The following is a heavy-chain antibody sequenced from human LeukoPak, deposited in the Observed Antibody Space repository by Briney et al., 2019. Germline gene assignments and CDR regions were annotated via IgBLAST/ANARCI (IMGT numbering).Heavy chain of an antibody. J-gene: IGHJ5*02. CDR1: GFTVSSNY. Sequence: GGSLRLSCAASGFTVSSNYMSWVRQAPGKGLEWVSVIYSGGSTYYADSVKGRFTISRDNSKNTLYLQMNSLRAEDTAVYYCAKDSSGTLFWFDPWGQGTLVTVSS. D-gene: IGHD6-13*01. CDR3: AKDSSGTLFWFDP. CDR2: IYSGGST. V-gene: IGHV3-66*01.